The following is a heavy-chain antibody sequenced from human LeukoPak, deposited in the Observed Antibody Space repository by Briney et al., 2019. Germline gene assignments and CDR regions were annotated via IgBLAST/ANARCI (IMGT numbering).Heavy chain of an antibody. V-gene: IGHV1-69*04. CDR2: IIPIFGIA. J-gene: IGHJ4*02. CDR1: GGTFSSYA. Sequence: SVKVSCKASGGTFSSYAISWVRQAPGQGLEWMGRIIPIFGIANYAQKFQGRVTITADKSTSTAYMELNSLRSEDTAVYYCASGGRDGYNGDYWGQGTLVTVSS. D-gene: IGHD5-24*01. CDR3: ASGGRDGYNGDY.